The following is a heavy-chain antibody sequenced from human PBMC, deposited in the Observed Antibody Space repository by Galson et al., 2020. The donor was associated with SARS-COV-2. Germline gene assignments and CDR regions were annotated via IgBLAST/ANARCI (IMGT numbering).Heavy chain of an antibody. V-gene: IGHV4-30-2*01. D-gene: IGHD4-4*01. CDR3: ASYRDTDYFDY. CDR1: GGSISSDNYS. CDR2: FYHSGNT. J-gene: IGHJ4*02. Sequence: ILSLTCAVSGGSISSDNYSWSWIRQPPGKGLEWIGYFYHSGNTYYNPSLKSRVTISVDRSKNRVSLKLSSVTAADTAVYYCASYRDTDYFDYWGQGTLVTVSS.